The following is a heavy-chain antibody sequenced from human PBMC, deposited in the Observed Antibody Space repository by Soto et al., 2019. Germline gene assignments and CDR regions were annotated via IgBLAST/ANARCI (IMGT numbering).Heavy chain of an antibody. V-gene: IGHV3-11*01. CDR2: ITSSGRTT. D-gene: IGHD2-15*01. CDR3: AGADGGNTHKYYYYGMDV. J-gene: IGHJ6*02. CDR1: GFTFSDYY. Sequence: PGGSLRLSCAASGFTFSDYYMNWIRQAPGKGLEWVSYITSSGRTTYYADSVKGRFTISRDNAKNSLYLQMNSLRAEDTAVYYCAGADGGNTHKYYYYGMDVWGQGTTVTVSS.